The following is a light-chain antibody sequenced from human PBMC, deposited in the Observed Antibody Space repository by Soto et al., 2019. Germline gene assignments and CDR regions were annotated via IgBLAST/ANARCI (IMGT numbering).Light chain of an antibody. CDR2: GAS. Sequence: EIVMTQSPATLSVSPGDRATLSCRASQSVGSNLAWYQQKPGQAPRLLIYGASTTVTGIPARFSGSGSGTEFTLTISSLQSEDFAVYHCQQYYNWWTFGQGTKVDIK. CDR1: QSVGSN. V-gene: IGKV3-15*01. CDR3: QQYYNWWT. J-gene: IGKJ1*01.